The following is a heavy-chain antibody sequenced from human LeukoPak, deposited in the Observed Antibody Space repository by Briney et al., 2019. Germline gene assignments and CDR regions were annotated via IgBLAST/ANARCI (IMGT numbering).Heavy chain of an antibody. CDR1: GYIFTSYY. V-gene: IGHV1-46*01. CDR2: INPSGDST. Sequence: ASVKVSCKASGYIFTSYYMHWVRQAPGQGLEWMGIINPSGDSTTYAQKFQGRVTMTRDMSTSTVYMELSSLRSEDTAVYYCAREANSADYWGQGTLVTVSS. D-gene: IGHD2/OR15-2a*01. CDR3: AREANSADY. J-gene: IGHJ4*02.